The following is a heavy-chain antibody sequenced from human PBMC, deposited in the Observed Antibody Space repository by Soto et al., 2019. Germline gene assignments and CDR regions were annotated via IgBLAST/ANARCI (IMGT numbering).Heavy chain of an antibody. CDR2: ISSSSSTI. J-gene: IGHJ4*02. CDR3: ARSQRYDSSGYYPYYFDY. V-gene: IGHV3-48*02. Sequence: GGSLRLSCAASGFTFSSYSMNWVRQAPGKGLEWVSYISSSSSTIYYADSVKGRFTISRDNAKNSLYLQMNSLRDEDTAVYYCARSQRYDSSGYYPYYFDYWGQGTLVTVSS. CDR1: GFTFSSYS. D-gene: IGHD3-22*01.